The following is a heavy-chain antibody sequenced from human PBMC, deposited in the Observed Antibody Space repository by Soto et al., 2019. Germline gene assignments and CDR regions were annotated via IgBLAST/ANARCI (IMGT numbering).Heavy chain of an antibody. J-gene: IGHJ5*02. CDR2: ISAYNGNT. V-gene: IGHV1-18*01. CDR3: ARHSRWVDYDWFDP. CDR1: GYTFTSYG. D-gene: IGHD4-17*01. Sequence: ASVKVSCKASGYTFTSYGISWVRQAPGQGLEWMGWISAYNGNTNYAQKLQGRVTMTTDTSTSTAYMELRSLRSDDTAVYYCARHSRWVDYDWFDPWGQGTLVTVSS.